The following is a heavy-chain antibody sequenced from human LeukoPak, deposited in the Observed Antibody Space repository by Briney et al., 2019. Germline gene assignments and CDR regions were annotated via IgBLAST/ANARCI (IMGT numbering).Heavy chain of an antibody. J-gene: IGHJ6*03. V-gene: IGHV3-11*04. D-gene: IGHD3-10*01. CDR1: GFTFSDYY. Sequence: GGSLRLSCAASGFTFSDYYMSWIRQAPGKGLEWVSYISSSGSTIYYADSVKGRFTISRDNAKNSLYLQMNSLRAEDTAVYYCATHYYGSGSYYPGGYYYYMDVWGKGTTVTVSS. CDR2: ISSSGSTI. CDR3: ATHYYGSGSYYPGGYYYYMDV.